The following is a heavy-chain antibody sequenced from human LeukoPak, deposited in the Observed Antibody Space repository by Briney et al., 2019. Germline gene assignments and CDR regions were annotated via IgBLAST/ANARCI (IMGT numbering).Heavy chain of an antibody. CDR2: INHSGST. J-gene: IGHJ4*02. V-gene: IGHV4-34*01. CDR1: GGSFSGYY. CDR3: ARRRLGARAADFDY. Sequence: SETLSLTCAVYGGSFSGYYWSWIRQPPGKGLEWIGEINHSGSTNYNPSLKSRVTISVDTSKNQFSLKLSSVTAAGTAVYYCARRRLGARAADFDYWGQGTLVTVSS. D-gene: IGHD1-26*01.